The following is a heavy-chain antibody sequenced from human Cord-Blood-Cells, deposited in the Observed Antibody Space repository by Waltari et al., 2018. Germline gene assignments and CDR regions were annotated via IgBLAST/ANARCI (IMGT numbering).Heavy chain of an antibody. CDR3: ARVTAMVTDFDY. D-gene: IGHD5-18*01. CDR2: INPNSGGT. J-gene: IGHJ4*02. Sequence: QVQLVQSGAAVKTSGASVKASCKATGYTVTGYYLPWVPQAPGQGLEWMGWINPNSGGTNYAQKFQGRATMTRDTSISTAYMELSRLRSDDTAVYYCARVTAMVTDFDYWGQGTLVTVSS. V-gene: IGHV1-2*02. CDR1: GYTVTGYY.